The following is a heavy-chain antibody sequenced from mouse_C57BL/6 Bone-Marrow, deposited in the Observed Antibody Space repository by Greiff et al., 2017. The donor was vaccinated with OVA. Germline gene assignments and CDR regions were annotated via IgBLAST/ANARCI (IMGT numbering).Heavy chain of an antibody. J-gene: IGHJ2*01. CDR2: INPSNGGT. CDR1: GYTFTSYW. V-gene: IGHV1-53*01. Sequence: QVQLQQPGTELVKPGASVKLSCKASGYTFTSYWMHWVKQRPGQGLEWIGNINPSNGGTNYNEKFKSKATLTVDKSSSTAYMQLSSLTSEDSAVYYCARGRSNWFPYYFDDWGQGTTLTVSS. CDR3: ARGRSNWFPYYFDD. D-gene: IGHD2-5*01.